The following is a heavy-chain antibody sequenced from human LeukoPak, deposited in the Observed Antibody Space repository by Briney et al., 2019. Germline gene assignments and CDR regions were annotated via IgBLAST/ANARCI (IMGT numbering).Heavy chain of an antibody. CDR2: IKYSGSA. Sequence: PSETLSLTCTVSGASISSNTYYWDWIRQPPGKGLEWIGSIKYSGSAYYNPSHKSRVTISVDTSKDQFSLKLNSVTAADTAVYYCARGRGGNLPFDYWGHGTPVTVSS. CDR3: ARGRGGNLPFDY. J-gene: IGHJ4*01. CDR1: GASISSNTYY. V-gene: IGHV4-39*01. D-gene: IGHD4-23*01.